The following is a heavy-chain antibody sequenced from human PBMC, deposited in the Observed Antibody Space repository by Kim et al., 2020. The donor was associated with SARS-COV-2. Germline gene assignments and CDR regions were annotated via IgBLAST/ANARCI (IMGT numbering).Heavy chain of an antibody. J-gene: IGHJ4*02. CDR1: SRTY. Sequence: SRTYISWVRTAPGRGLEWVSVIYTGGRTDYADSVKGRLHLSRDTSKNTLYCQMNSLRAEDTAVYNCASFHRSSWHSRNLEYWGQGTLVTVSA. D-gene: IGHD6-13*01. CDR2: IYTGGRT. CDR3: ASFHRSSWHSRNLEY. V-gene: IGHV3-66*01.